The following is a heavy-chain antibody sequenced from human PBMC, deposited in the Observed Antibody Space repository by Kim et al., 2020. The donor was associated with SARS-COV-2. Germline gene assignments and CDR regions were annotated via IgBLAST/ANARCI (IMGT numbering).Heavy chain of an antibody. Sequence: SVKVSCKASGGTFSSYTISWVRQAPGQGLEWMGRIIPILGIANYAQKFQGRVTITADKSTSTAYMELSSLRSEDTAVYYCARAVSPYRGDFSNWGQGTLVTVSS. D-gene: IGHD4-17*01. CDR3: ARAVSPYRGDFSN. CDR1: GGTFSSYT. CDR2: IIPILGIA. V-gene: IGHV1-69*02. J-gene: IGHJ4*02.